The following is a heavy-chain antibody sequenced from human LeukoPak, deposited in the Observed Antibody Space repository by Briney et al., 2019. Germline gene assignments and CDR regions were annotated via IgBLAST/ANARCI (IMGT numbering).Heavy chain of an antibody. CDR1: GFTFSSYG. J-gene: IGHJ6*02. CDR3: VRGSTDWNGMDV. Sequence: GGSLRLSCAASGFTFSSYGMHWVRQAPGKGLEWVAVISYDGSNKYYADSVKGRFTISRDNSKNTLYLQMNTLGAEDTALYYCVRGSTDWNGMDVWGQGTTVTLSS. D-gene: IGHD6-19*01. V-gene: IGHV3-30*03. CDR2: ISYDGSNK.